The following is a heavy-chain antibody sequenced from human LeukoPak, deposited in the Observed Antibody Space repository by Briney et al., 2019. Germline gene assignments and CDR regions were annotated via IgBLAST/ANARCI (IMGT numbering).Heavy chain of an antibody. J-gene: IGHJ4*02. CDR2: ISSNGGST. Sequence: GESLRLSCAASGFTFSSYAMHWVRQAPGKGLEYVSAISSNGGSTYYANSVKGRFTISRDNSKNTLYLQMGSLRAEDMAVYYCARGDGYSPFDYWGQGTLVTVSS. D-gene: IGHD5-24*01. V-gene: IGHV3-64*01. CDR3: ARGDGYSPFDY. CDR1: GFTFSSYA.